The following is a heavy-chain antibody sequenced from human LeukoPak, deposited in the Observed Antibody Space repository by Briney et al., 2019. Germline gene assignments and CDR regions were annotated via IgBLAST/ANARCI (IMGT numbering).Heavy chain of an antibody. Sequence: PSETLSLTCAVYGGPFSGYYWSWIRQPPGKGLEWIGEINHSGSTNYNPSLKSRVTISVDTSKNQFSLKLSSVTAADTAVYYCAKIYGSGSYKPHAFDIWGQGTMVTVSS. V-gene: IGHV4-34*01. CDR2: INHSGST. D-gene: IGHD3-10*01. CDR3: AKIYGSGSYKPHAFDI. CDR1: GGPFSGYY. J-gene: IGHJ3*02.